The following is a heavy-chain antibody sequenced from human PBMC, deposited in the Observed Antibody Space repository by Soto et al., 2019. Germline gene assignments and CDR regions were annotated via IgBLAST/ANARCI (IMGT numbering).Heavy chain of an antibody. CDR3: ARTGRLSSGYYIDAFDI. Sequence: SETLSLTCTVSGGSISSYYWSWIRQPPGKGLEWIGYIYYSGSTNYNPSLKSRVTISVDTSKNQFSLKLSSVTAADTAVYYCARTGRLSSGYYIDAFDIWGQGTMVTVSS. D-gene: IGHD6-19*01. J-gene: IGHJ3*02. CDR2: IYYSGST. V-gene: IGHV4-59*08. CDR1: GGSISSYY.